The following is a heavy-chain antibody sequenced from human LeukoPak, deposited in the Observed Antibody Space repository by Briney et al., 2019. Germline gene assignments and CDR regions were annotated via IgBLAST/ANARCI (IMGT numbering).Heavy chain of an antibody. CDR2: PYYRSKRNN. Sequence: SQTLSLTCALSGDSLSSNSAATNSVRQSPTSGLEWLGKPYYRSKRNNHNAVSVKSRITINPDTSKNQFSLQLNSVTPEDTAVYYCAINVNGYGYYESSFDYWGQGTLVTVSS. CDR3: AINVNGYGYYESSFDY. V-gene: IGHV6-1*01. D-gene: IGHD5-12*01. CDR1: GDSLSSNSAA. J-gene: IGHJ4*02.